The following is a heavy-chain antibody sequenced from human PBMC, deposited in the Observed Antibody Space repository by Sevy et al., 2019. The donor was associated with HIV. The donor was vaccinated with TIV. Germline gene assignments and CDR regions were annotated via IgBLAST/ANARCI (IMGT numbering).Heavy chain of an antibody. V-gene: IGHV1-69*13. CDR2: IIPIFGTA. CDR1: GGTFSSYA. J-gene: IGHJ4*02. Sequence: ASVKVSCKASGGTFSSYAISWVRQAPGQGLEWMGGIIPIFGTANYAQKFQGRVTITADESTSTAYMELSSLRSEDTAVYYCARGGFEYGDYVTQYYFDYWGQGTLVTVSS. D-gene: IGHD4-17*01. CDR3: ARGGFEYGDYVTQYYFDY.